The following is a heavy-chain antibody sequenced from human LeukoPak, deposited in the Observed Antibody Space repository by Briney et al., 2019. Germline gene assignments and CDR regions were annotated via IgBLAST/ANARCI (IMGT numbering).Heavy chain of an antibody. J-gene: IGHJ4*02. Sequence: GRSLRLSCAASGFTFSSYVMHWVRQAPGKGLEWVSAISGSGGSTYYADSVKGRFTISRDNSKNTLYLQMNSLRAEDTAVYYCARGDYHSKFDYWGQGTLVTVSS. CDR3: ARGDYHSKFDY. CDR2: ISGSGGST. D-gene: IGHD4-17*01. CDR1: GFTFSSYV. V-gene: IGHV3-23*01.